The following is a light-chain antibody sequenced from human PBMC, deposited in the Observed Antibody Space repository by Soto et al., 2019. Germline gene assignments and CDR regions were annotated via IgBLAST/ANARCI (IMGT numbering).Light chain of an antibody. CDR3: QSYDSSLSGYV. CDR2: GNS. Sequence: SVLTQPPSVSGAPGQRVTISCTGSSSNIGAGYDVHWYQQLPGTVPKLLIFGNSNRPSGVSDRFSGSKSDTSASLAITGLQAEDEADYYCQSYDSSLSGYVFGTGTKLTVL. J-gene: IGLJ1*01. V-gene: IGLV1-40*01. CDR1: SSNIGAGYD.